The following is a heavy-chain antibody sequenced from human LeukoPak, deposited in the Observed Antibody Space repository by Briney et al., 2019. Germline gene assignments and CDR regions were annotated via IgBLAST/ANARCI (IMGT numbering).Heavy chain of an antibody. V-gene: IGHV4-59*01. CDR1: SVSSRTYY. J-gene: IGHJ4*02. CDR3: AREGTTHAGVDQ. CDR2: IYSSGST. D-gene: IGHD1-14*01. Sequence: PSETLSLTCTLSSVSSRTYYWIWIRQPPGKGLEWLGYIYSSGSTYYNPSLKSRVTISVDTSKKQFSLKLSSVTAADTAVYYCAREGTTHAGVDQWGQGTLVTVSS.